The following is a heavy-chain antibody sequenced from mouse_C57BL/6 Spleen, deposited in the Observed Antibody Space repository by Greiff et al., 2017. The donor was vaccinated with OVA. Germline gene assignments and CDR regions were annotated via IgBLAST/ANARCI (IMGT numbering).Heavy chain of an antibody. CDR2: IDPSDSET. J-gene: IGHJ2*01. Sequence: QVHVKQPGAELVRPGSSVKLSCKASGYTFTSYWMHWVKQRPIQGHEWIGNIDPSDSETHYNQKFKDKATLTVDKSSSTAYMQLSSLTSEDSAVYYCARSYDGYFDYWGQGTTLTVSS. D-gene: IGHD2-12*01. V-gene: IGHV1-52*01. CDR1: GYTFTSYW. CDR3: ARSYDGYFDY.